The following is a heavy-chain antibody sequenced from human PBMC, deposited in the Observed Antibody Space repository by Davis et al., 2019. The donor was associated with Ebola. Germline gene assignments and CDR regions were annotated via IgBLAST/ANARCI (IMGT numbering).Heavy chain of an antibody. CDR1: GFTFSSYW. CDR3: ARNPGGANGMDV. D-gene: IGHD1-26*01. J-gene: IGHJ6*02. CDR2: ISTDGGST. Sequence: PGGSLRLSCAASGFTFSSYWMHWVRHAPGKGLVWASRISTDGGSTSYADSVKGRFTISRDNAKNTLYLQTHSLRAEDTAVYYCARNPGGANGMDVWGQGTTVTVSS. V-gene: IGHV3-74*01.